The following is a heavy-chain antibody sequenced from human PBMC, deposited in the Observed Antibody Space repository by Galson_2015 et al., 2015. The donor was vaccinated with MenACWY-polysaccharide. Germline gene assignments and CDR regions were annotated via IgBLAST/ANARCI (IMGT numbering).Heavy chain of an antibody. CDR2: IFSSDEK. CDR1: GFSLSNTRVG. Sequence: PALVKPTQTLTLTCTVSGFSLSNTRVGVSWIRQPPGKALEWLAHIFSSDEKSYSTSLKSRLTISKDISKSQVVLTMTNMDPVDTATYYCARTGYTSSWYLLFDYWGQGTLVTVSS. J-gene: IGHJ4*02. D-gene: IGHD6-13*01. CDR3: ARTGYTSSWYLLFDY. V-gene: IGHV2-26*01.